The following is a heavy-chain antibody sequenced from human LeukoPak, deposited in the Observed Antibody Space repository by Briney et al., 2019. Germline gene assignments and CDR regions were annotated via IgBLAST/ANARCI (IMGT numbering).Heavy chain of an antibody. CDR3: ARILRTPNYYDSSGHAFDI. J-gene: IGHJ3*02. CDR1: GGSISSYY. D-gene: IGHD3-22*01. CDR2: VYTSGST. V-gene: IGHV4-4*07. Sequence: SETLSLTCTVSGGSISSYYWSWIRQPAGKGLEWIGRVYTSGSTNYNPSLKSRVTMSVDTSKNQFSLKLSSVTAADTAVYYCARILRTPNYYDSSGHAFDIWGQGTMVTVSS.